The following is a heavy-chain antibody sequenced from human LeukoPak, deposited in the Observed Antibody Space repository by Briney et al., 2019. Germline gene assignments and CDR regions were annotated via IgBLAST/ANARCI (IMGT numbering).Heavy chain of an antibody. CDR1: GGSISSSSYY. Sequence: SETLSLTCTVSGGSISSSSYYWGWIRQPPGKGLEWIGYIYHSGSTYYNPSLKSRVTISVDRSKNQFSLKLSSVTAADTAVYYCARLYYYDSSGYFDYWGQGTLVTVSS. CDR2: IYHSGST. J-gene: IGHJ4*02. D-gene: IGHD3-22*01. CDR3: ARLYYYDSSGYFDY. V-gene: IGHV4-39*07.